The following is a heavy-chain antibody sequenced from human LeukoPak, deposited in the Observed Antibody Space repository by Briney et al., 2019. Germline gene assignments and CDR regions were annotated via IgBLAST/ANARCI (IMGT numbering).Heavy chain of an antibody. CDR1: GFSFDDYG. V-gene: IGHV3-23*01. J-gene: IGHJ5*02. Sequence: GGSLRLSCAASGFSFDDYGMSWVRQAPGKGLEWVSAISGSGGSTYYADSVKGRFTISRDNSKNTLYLQMNSLRAEDTAVYYCAKDPAYYDFWSGYLFDPWGQGTLVTVSS. CDR3: AKDPAYYDFWSGYLFDP. CDR2: ISGSGGST. D-gene: IGHD3-3*01.